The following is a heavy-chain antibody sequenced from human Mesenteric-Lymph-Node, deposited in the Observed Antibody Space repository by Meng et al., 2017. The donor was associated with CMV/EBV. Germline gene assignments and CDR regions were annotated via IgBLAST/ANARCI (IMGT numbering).Heavy chain of an antibody. CDR2: ISSSSSYI. D-gene: IGHD6-13*01. CDR3: AGGDSSSWYGDFYYYYYGMDV. V-gene: IGHV3-21*01. Sequence: GESLKISCAASGFTFSSYSMNWVRQAPGKGLEWVSSISSSSSYIYYADSVKGRFTISRDNAENSLYLQMNSLRAEDTAVYYCAGGDSSSWYGDFYYYYYGMDVWGQGTTVTVSS. J-gene: IGHJ6*02. CDR1: GFTFSSYS.